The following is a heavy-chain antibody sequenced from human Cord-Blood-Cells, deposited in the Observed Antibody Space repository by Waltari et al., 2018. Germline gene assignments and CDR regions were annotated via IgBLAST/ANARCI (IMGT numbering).Heavy chain of an antibody. V-gene: IGHV4-34*01. Sequence: QLQLQQWGAGLLKPSETLSLTCAVYGGSFSGYYWSWIRQPPGKGLEWIGEINHSGSTNYNPSLKSRVTISVDTSKNKFSRKLSSVTAADTAVYYCARVYYDYVYGMDVWGQGTTVTVSS. CDR2: INHSGST. D-gene: IGHD3-16*01. J-gene: IGHJ6*02. CDR3: ARVYYDYVYGMDV. CDR1: GGSFSGYY.